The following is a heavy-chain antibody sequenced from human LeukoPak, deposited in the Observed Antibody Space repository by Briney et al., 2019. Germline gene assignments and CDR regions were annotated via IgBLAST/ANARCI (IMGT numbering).Heavy chain of an antibody. CDR3: ARKGEDYGDYDY. CDR1: GYTFTGYY. Sequence: ASVKVSRKASGYTFTGYYMHWVRQAPGQGLEWMGWILPSSGGPYYAQKFQGRVTMTRDTSISTAYMELTRLRSDDTAVYYCARKGEDYGDYDYWGQGTLVTVCS. J-gene: IGHJ4*02. D-gene: IGHD4-17*01. CDR2: ILPSSGGP. V-gene: IGHV1-2*02.